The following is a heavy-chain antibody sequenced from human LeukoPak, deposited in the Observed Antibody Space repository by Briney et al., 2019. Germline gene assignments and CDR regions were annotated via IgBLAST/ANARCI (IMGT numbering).Heavy chain of an antibody. V-gene: IGHV3-74*01. Sequence: GGSLRLSCAVSGFTFSSSWMHWVRQAPGKGLVWVSRIASDGSSTTYADSVKGRFSISRDNAKNMLYLQMNSLRVEDTAVYYCARGRPHGNDYWGQGTLVTVSS. D-gene: IGHD4-23*01. CDR1: GFTFSSSW. CDR2: IASDGSST. J-gene: IGHJ4*02. CDR3: ARGRPHGNDY.